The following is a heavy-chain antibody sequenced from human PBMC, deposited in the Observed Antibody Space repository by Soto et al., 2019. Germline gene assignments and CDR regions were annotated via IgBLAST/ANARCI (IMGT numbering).Heavy chain of an antibody. D-gene: IGHD2-8*02. CDR3: ARDKITGLFDY. J-gene: IGHJ4*02. CDR2: IYHSGST. V-gene: IGHV4-30-4*01. CDR1: GGSISSGDYY. Sequence: SETLSLTCTVSGGSISSGDYYSSWIRQPPGKGLEWIGYIYHSGSTNYNPSLKSRVTISVDTSKNQFSLKLTSVTAADTAVYYCARDKITGLFDYWGQGTLVTAPQ.